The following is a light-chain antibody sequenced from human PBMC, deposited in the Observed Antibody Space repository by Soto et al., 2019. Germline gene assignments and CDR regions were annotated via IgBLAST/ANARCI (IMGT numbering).Light chain of an antibody. J-gene: IGLJ3*02. Sequence: QSALTQPASVSGSLGQSITISCTGSNRDIGAYNLVSWYQQYPDTAPKLIIYEVRNRPSGVSYRFTGSRSGNTASLTISALQDDDESNFYCSSYTTTSTLLFGGGTKVTVL. V-gene: IGLV2-14*01. CDR3: SSYTTTSTLL. CDR2: EVR. CDR1: NRDIGAYNL.